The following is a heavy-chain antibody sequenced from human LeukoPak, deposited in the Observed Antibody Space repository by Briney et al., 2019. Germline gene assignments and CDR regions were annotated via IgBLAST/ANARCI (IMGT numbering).Heavy chain of an antibody. CDR1: GFTFSSYA. V-gene: IGHV3-30-3*01. CDR2: ISYDGSNK. D-gene: IGHD6-19*01. CDR3: ARDLYSSKRYFDY. J-gene: IGHJ4*02. Sequence: GRSLRLSCAASGFTFSSYAMHWVRQAPGKGLEWVAVISYDGSNKYYADSVKGRFTISRDNSKNTLYLQMNSLRAEDTAVYYCARDLYSSKRYFDYWGQGTLVTVSS.